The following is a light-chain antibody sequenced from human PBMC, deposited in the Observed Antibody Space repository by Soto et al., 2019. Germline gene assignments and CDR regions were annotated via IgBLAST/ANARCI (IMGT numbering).Light chain of an antibody. CDR2: KAF. V-gene: IGKV1-5*03. CDR1: QSIGSS. Sequence: DIQMTQSPSTLSASVVDRVTITCRASQSIGSSLAWYQQKPGKAPNLLIYKAFSLESGVPSRFSGRGSGAEFTLTISSLQPDDFATYYCQQYRLYPWTFGQGTKVESK. CDR3: QQYRLYPWT. J-gene: IGKJ1*01.